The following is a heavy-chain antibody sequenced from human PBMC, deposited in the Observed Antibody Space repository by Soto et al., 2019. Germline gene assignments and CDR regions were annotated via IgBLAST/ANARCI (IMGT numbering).Heavy chain of an antibody. V-gene: IGHV3-20*04. D-gene: IGHD1-26*01. CDR2: INWNGGST. J-gene: IGHJ3*02. CDR3: ARDGYSGSYFAAFDI. Sequence: PGGSMRLSCAACGFTFEDYVMTWVRQATGKGLEWVSGINWNGGSTGYADSVKGRFTISRDNAKNSLYLQMNSLRAEDTALYYSARDGYSGSYFAAFDIWGQGTMVTVSS. CDR1: GFTFEDYV.